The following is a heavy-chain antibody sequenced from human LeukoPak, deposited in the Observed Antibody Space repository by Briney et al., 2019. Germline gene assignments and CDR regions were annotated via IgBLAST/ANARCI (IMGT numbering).Heavy chain of an antibody. D-gene: IGHD6-6*01. CDR3: ARGKSSSLGFDP. CDR1: GGSITAYY. V-gene: IGHV4-59*12. CDR2: IYYSGST. J-gene: IGHJ5*02. Sequence: SETLSLTCTVSGGSITAYYWNWIRQPPGKGLEWIGRIYYSGSTDFNPSLRSRVTMSVDTSKNQFSLKLSSVTAADTAVYYCARGKSSSLGFDPWGQGTLVTVSS.